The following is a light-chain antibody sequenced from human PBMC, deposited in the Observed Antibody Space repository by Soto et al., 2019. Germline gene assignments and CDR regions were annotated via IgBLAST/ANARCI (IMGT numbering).Light chain of an antibody. Sequence: IALTQSQGTLSLSPGKRATLSCRASQSISSSYLAWYQQRPGQAPRLLIYASSNRATGIPDRFSGSASGADFTLTINRLEPEYFAVDDCQQYGNSPPFGQGTRLEI. CDR2: ASS. CDR3: QQYGNSPP. V-gene: IGKV3-20*01. J-gene: IGKJ5*01. CDR1: QSISSSY.